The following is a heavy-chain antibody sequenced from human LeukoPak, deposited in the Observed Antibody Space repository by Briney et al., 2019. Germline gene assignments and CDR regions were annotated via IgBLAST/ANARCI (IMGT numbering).Heavy chain of an antibody. V-gene: IGHV4-4*07. CDR3: AREGGSYRAFDY. CDR1: GGSISSYY. D-gene: IGHD1-26*01. CDR2: IHTSGNT. J-gene: IGHJ4*02. Sequence: SETLSLTCNVSGGSISSYYWSWIRQPAGKGLEWVGRIHTSGNTNYNPSLKSRVTLSVDTSKNQFSLNLSSVTAADTAVYYCAREGGSYRAFDYWGQGTLVTVFS.